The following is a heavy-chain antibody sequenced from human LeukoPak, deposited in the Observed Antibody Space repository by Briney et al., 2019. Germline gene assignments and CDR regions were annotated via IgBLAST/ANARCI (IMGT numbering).Heavy chain of an antibody. D-gene: IGHD5-18*01. J-gene: IGHJ4*02. CDR3: AKSHGYSYGFDY. Sequence: GGSLRLSCAASGFTFSSYAMHWVRQAPGKGLEWVAVISYDGSNKYYADPVKGRFTISRDNSKNTLYLQMNSLRAEDTAVYYCAKSHGYSYGFDYWGQGTLVTVSS. CDR1: GFTFSSYA. CDR2: ISYDGSNK. V-gene: IGHV3-30*04.